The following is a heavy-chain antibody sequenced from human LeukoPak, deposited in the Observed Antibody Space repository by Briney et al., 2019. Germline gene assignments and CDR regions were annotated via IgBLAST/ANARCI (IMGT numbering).Heavy chain of an antibody. V-gene: IGHV1-46*01. D-gene: IGHD2-15*01. J-gene: IGHJ4*02. Sequence: GASVKVSCKASGYTFTTYYMHWVRQAPGQGLEWMGIINPSGGSTSYAHRFQGRVTMTRDTSTSTVYMEVSSLRSEDTAVYYCASGPQVGYCSGGSCYHFDYWGQGTLVTVSS. CDR3: ASGPQVGYCSGGSCYHFDY. CDR2: INPSGGST. CDR1: GYTFTTYY.